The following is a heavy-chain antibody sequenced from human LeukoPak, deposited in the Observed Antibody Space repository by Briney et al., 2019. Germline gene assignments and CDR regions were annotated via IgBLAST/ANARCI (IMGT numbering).Heavy chain of an antibody. D-gene: IGHD1-1*01. CDR1: GFTFGSYG. V-gene: IGHV3-21*01. J-gene: IGHJ4*02. CDR2: ISSSSSYI. CDR3: ARGGGLDGISG. Sequence: GGSLSFSWAASGFTFGSYGRNWVGKPPGRGLEWVSSISSSSSYIYYADSVKGRFTISRDNAKNSLYLQMNSLRAEDTAVYYCARGGGLDGISGWGQGTLVTVSS.